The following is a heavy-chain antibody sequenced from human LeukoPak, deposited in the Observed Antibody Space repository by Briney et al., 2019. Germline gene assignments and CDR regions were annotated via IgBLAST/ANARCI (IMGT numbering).Heavy chain of an antibody. CDR1: GFTFSGYA. D-gene: IGHD5/OR15-5a*01. CDR2: ISSDGRDK. J-gene: IGHJ4*02. CDR3: ARDLRRFAAYYFDC. Sequence: PGGSLRLSCAASGFTFSGYAIHWVRQAPGEGLEWVAVISSDGRDKHHADSVKGRFTISRDNSKNTLYLQTNSLRAEDTAVYYCARDLRRFAAYYFDCWGQGTLVTVSS. V-gene: IGHV3-30*03.